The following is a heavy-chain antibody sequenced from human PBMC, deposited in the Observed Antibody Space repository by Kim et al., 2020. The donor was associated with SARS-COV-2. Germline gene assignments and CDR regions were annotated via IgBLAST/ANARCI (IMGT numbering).Heavy chain of an antibody. CDR1: GGTFSSYA. CDR3: ARADYDILTGDAFDI. J-gene: IGHJ3*02. CDR2: IIPILGIA. D-gene: IGHD3-9*01. V-gene: IGHV1-69*04. Sequence: SVKVSCKASGGTFSSYAISWVRQAPGQGLEWMGRIIPILGIANYAQKFQSRVTITADKSTSTAYMELSSLRSEDTAVYYCARADYDILTGDAFDIWGQGTMVTVSS.